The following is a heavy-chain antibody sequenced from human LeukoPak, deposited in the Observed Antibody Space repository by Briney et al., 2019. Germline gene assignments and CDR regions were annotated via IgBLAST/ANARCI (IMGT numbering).Heavy chain of an antibody. Sequence: SSETLSLTCTVSGGSISNFYWMWIRQPPGKGLEWIGYVYYSGSTSYNPSLKSRVTISVDTSKTLFSLKLSSATAADTAVYYCARLRCTTTSCYYGLDVWGQGTTVTVSS. CDR1: GGSISNFY. CDR2: VYYSGST. V-gene: IGHV4-59*08. CDR3: ARLRCTTTSCYYGLDV. J-gene: IGHJ6*02. D-gene: IGHD2-2*01.